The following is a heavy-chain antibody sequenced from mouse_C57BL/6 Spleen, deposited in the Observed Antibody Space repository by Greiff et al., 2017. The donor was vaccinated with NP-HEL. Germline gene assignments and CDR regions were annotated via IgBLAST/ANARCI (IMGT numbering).Heavy chain of an antibody. CDR3: TYYDYGSRGDWFAY. D-gene: IGHD1-1*01. CDR2: IDPENGDT. J-gene: IGHJ3*01. CDR1: GFNIKDDY. Sequence: EVQLQESGAELVRPGASVKLSCTASGFNIKDDYMHWVKQRPEQGLEWIGWIDPENGDTEYASKFQGKATITADTSSNTAYLQLSSLTSEDTAVYYCTYYDYGSRGDWFAYWGQGTLVTVSA. V-gene: IGHV14-4*01.